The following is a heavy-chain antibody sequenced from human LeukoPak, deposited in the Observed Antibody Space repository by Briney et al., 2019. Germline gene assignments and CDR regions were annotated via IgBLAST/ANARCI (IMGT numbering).Heavy chain of an antibody. V-gene: IGHV3-74*01. D-gene: IGHD3-10*01. CDR1: GFTFSSYW. J-gene: IGHJ6*02. CDR2: INSDGSST. CDR3: ARDLGLLWFGELLLANYYYYYGMDV. Sequence: GSLRLSCAASGFTFSSYWMHWVRQAPGKGLVWVSRINSDGSSTGYADSVKGRFTISRDNAKNTLYLQMNSLRAEDTAVYYCARDLGLLWFGELLLANYYYYYGMDVWGQGTTVTVSS.